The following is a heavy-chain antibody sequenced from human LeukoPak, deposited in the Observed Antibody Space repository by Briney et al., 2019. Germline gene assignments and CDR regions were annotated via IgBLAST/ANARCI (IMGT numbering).Heavy chain of an antibody. CDR1: GYTFTGFF. J-gene: IGHJ4*02. Sequence: ASVKVSCKASGYTFTGFFIHWVRQAPGQGLEWMGWINPGSGGTNYAQNFRGRVTMTRDTSTNTAYMELSSLRSEDTAVYYCAASPDYYDSSGYSYYFDYWGQGTLVTVSS. CDR3: AASPDYYDSSGYSYYFDY. V-gene: IGHV1-2*02. D-gene: IGHD3-22*01. CDR2: INPGSGGT.